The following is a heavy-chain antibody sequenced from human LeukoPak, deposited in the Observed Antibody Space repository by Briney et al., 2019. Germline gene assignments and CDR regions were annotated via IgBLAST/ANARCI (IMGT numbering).Heavy chain of an antibody. CDR1: GFTVSSNY. CDR2: TRNKANSYTT. Sequence: GGSLRLSCAASGFTVSSNYMSWVRQAPGKGLEWVGRTRNKANSYTTEYAASVKGRFTISRDDSKNSLYLQMNSLKTEDTAVYYCVRDFDYWGQGTLVTVSS. CDR3: VRDFDY. J-gene: IGHJ4*02. V-gene: IGHV3-72*01.